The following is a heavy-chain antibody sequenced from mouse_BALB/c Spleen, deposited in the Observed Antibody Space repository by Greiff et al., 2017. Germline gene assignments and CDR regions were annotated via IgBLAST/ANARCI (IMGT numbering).Heavy chain of an antibody. V-gene: IGHV5-15*02. J-gene: IGHJ4*01. CDR3: ARSLRDGNAMDY. CDR1: GFTFSDYG. CDR2: ISNLAYSI. Sequence: EVKLVESGGGLVQPGGSRKLSCAASGFTFSDYGMAWVRQAPGMGPEWVAFISNLAYSIYYADTVTGRFTISRENAKNTLYLEMSSLRSEDTAMYYCARSLRDGNAMDYWGQGTSVTVSS. D-gene: IGHD1-1*01.